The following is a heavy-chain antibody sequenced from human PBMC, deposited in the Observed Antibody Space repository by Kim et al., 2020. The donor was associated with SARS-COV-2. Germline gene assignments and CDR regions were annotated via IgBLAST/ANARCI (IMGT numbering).Heavy chain of an antibody. CDR1: GGSISTNY. J-gene: IGHJ4*02. D-gene: IGHD2-21*02. Sequence: SETLSLTCTVSGGSISTNYWGWIRQSAGKGLEWIGRIYSSGSTDYNASLKSRVAMSVDTSKNQFSLELSSVTAADTAVYFCARGPPRADCGANCYLDYWGQGTLVTV. V-gene: IGHV4-4*07. CDR3: ARGPPRADCGANCYLDY. CDR2: IYSSGST.